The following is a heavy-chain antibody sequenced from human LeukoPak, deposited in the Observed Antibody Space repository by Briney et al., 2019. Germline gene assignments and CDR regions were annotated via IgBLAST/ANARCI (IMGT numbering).Heavy chain of an antibody. CDR3: ARDRYYYGSGSYSAGMDV. CDR1: GFTFSSYA. CDR2: ISYDGSNK. Sequence: PGGSLRLSCAASGFTFSSYAMHWVGQAPGKGLGGGAVISYDGSNKYYADSVKGRFTISRDNSKNTLYLQMNSLRAEDTAVYYCARDRYYYGSGSYSAGMDVWGQGTMVTVSS. D-gene: IGHD3-10*01. J-gene: IGHJ6*02. V-gene: IGHV3-30-3*01.